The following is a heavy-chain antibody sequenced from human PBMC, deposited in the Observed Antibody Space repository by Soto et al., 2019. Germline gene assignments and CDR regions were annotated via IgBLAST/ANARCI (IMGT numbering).Heavy chain of an antibody. CDR3: VKFSAPAIYDISPVPDY. CDR1: GVTSINHA. V-gene: IGHV3-23*01. Sequence: VVFIRVWSAAAGVTSINHAMVWVRKAQGKGLEWVSAISGSGGSTFYADSVKGRFTISRDNSKNTLYLQMNSLRAEDTAVYYCVKFSAPAIYDISPVPDYCAQGTLVTVSS. CDR2: ISGSGGST. D-gene: IGHD3-16*01. J-gene: IGHJ4*02.